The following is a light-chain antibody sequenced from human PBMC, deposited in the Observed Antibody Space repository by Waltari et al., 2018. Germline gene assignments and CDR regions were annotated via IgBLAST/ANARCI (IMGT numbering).Light chain of an antibody. CDR2: GAS. J-gene: IGKJ1*01. CDR1: QSVGRY. V-gene: IGKV3-20*01. CDR3: QHYVKLPVT. Sequence: SCRASQSVGRYLAWYQQKPGQAPRLLIFGASNRATGVPDRFSGIGSGTDFSLTISRLEPEDLAVYFCQHYVKLPVTFGQGTKVEIK.